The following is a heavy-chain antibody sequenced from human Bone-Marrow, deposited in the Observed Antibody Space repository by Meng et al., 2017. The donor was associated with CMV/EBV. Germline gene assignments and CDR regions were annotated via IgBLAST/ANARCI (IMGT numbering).Heavy chain of an antibody. CDR2: ISAYNGNT. J-gene: IGHJ4*02. CDR3: ARDLFVIVVVPAAPFDY. CDR1: GYAFTCYC. Sequence: VRLLGAGAGGMKQWAQVKCSSTPFGYAFTCYCISWVRQAPGQWLEGMEWISAYNGNTNYAQKLQGRVTMTTDTSTSTAYMELRSLRSDDTAVYYCARDLFVIVVVPAAPFDYWGQGTLVTVSS. V-gene: IGHV1-18*01. D-gene: IGHD2-2*01.